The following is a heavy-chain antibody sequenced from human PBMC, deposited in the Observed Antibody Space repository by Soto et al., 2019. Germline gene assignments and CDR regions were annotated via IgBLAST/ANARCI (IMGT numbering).Heavy chain of an antibody. J-gene: IGHJ4*02. CDR1: GFTLSDYY. V-gene: IGHV3-11*01. Sequence: QVQLVESGGGLVKPGGSLRLSCADSGFTLSDYYMTWIRPAPGKGLEWVSDISISGTTIHYADSVRGRFTITRDNANNSLWLKMRTLRAEDTAVDYGASFRGDGYYNFWGKGPLFTVSS. D-gene: IGHD3-9*01. CDR3: ASFRGDGYYNF. CDR2: ISISGTTI.